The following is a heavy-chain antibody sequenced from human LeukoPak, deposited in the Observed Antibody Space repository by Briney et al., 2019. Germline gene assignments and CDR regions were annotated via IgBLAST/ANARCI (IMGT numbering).Heavy chain of an antibody. D-gene: IGHD5-12*01. CDR1: GGSISSYY. CDR3: ARSLSGYDWGYYYYYGMGV. J-gene: IGHJ6*02. V-gene: IGHV4-59*08. Sequence: SETLSLTCTVSGGSISSYYWSWIRQPPGKGLEWIGYIYYSGSTNYNPSLKSRVTISVDTSKNQFSLKLSSVTAADTAVYYCARSLSGYDWGYYYYYGMGVWGQGTTVTVSS. CDR2: IYYSGST.